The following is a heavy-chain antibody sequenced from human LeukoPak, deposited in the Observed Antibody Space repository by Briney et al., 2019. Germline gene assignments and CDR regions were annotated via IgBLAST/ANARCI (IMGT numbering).Heavy chain of an antibody. CDR1: GFTFSSYE. CDR2: ISSSSSTI. V-gene: IGHV3-48*03. Sequence: GGSLRLSCAASGFTFSSYEMNWVRQAPGQGLEWVSYISSSSSTIYYADSVKGRFTISRDNAKNSLYLQMNSLRAEDTAVYYCAELGITMIGGVWGKGTTVTISS. CDR3: AELGITMIGGV. J-gene: IGHJ6*04. D-gene: IGHD3-10*02.